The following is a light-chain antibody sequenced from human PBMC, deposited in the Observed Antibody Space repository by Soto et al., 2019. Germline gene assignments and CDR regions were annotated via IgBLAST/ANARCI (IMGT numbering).Light chain of an antibody. CDR1: SSNVGSYKF. J-gene: IGLJ1*01. CDR3: CSYAGGSTYV. CDR2: EAI. Sequence: QSVLTQPASVSGSPGQSITISCTGTSSNVGSYKFVSWYQQHPGKAPKLMIYEAIKRPSGISDRFSGSKSGNTASLTISGLQAEDEADYYCCSYAGGSTYVFGTGTKVTVL. V-gene: IGLV2-23*01.